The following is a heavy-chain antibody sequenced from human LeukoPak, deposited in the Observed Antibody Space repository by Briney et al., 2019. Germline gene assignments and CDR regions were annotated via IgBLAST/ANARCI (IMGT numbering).Heavy chain of an antibody. D-gene: IGHD3-10*01. CDR2: ISYDGSNK. V-gene: IGHV3-30*03. Sequence: GRSLRLSCAASGFTFGSYGMHWVRQAPGKGLEWVAVISYDGSNKYYADSVKGRFTISRDNSKNTLYLQMNSLRAEDTAVYYCARDPSNYYGSGPFDYWGQGTLVTVSS. CDR3: ARDPSNYYGSGPFDY. CDR1: GFTFGSYG. J-gene: IGHJ4*02.